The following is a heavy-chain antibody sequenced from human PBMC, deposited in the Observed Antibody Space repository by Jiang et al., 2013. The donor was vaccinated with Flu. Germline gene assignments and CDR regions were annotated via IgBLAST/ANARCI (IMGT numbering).Heavy chain of an antibody. J-gene: IGHJ3*02. CDR2: ISSSSSYI. Sequence: VQLVESGGGLVKPGGSLRLSCAASGFTFSSYSMNWVRQAPGKGLEWVSSISSSSSYIYYADSVKGRFTISRDNAKNSLYLQMNSLRAEDTAVYYCARDRQLWGELPYIDAFDIWGQGTMVTVSS. CDR3: ARDRQLWGELPYIDAFDI. D-gene: IGHD1-26*01. V-gene: IGHV3-21*01. CDR1: GFTFSSYS.